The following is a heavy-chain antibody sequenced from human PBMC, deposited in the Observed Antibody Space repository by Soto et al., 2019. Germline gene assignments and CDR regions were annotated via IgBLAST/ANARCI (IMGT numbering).Heavy chain of an antibody. D-gene: IGHD6-13*01. CDR3: VKGSSPGIAAAGPFDP. V-gene: IGHV3-30*18. CDR2: ISYDGSNK. Sequence: GGSLRLSCAASGFTFSSYGMHWVRQAPGKGLEWVAVISYDGSNKYYADSVKGRFTISRDNSKNTLYLQMNSLRAEDTAVYYCVKGSSPGIAAAGPFDPWGQGTLVTVSS. CDR1: GFTFSSYG. J-gene: IGHJ5*02.